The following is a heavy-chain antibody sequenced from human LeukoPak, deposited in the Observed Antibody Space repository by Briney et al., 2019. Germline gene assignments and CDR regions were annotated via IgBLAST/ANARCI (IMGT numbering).Heavy chain of an antibody. V-gene: IGHV4-4*02. J-gene: IGHJ4*02. CDR3: ARARATVTTVGY. D-gene: IGHD4-17*01. Sequence: SETLSLTCAVSGGSISSSNWWSWVRQPPGKGLEWIGEIYHSGSTYYNPSLKSRVTISVDTSKNQFSLKLSSVTAADTAVYYCARARATVTTVGYWGQGTLVTVSS. CDR1: GGSISSSNW. CDR2: IYHSGST.